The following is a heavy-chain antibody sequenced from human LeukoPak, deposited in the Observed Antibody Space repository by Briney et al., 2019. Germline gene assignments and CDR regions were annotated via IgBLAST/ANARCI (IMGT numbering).Heavy chain of an antibody. Sequence: GGSLRLSCAASGFTFDDYGMSWVRQAPGKGLEWVSGINWNGGSTGYADSVKGRFTISRDNAKNSLYLQMNSLRAEDTALYYCAKDMSGDRLTEYFQHWGQGTLVTVSS. CDR1: GFTFDDYG. CDR2: INWNGGST. J-gene: IGHJ1*01. CDR3: AKDMSGDRLTEYFQH. V-gene: IGHV3-20*04. D-gene: IGHD4-17*01.